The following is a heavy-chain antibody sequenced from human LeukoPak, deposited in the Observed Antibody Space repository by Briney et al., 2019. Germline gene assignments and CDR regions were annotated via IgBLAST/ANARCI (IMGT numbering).Heavy chain of an antibody. D-gene: IGHD3-10*01. CDR3: ARATYYYGSGSYWGFDY. CDR2: IIPILGIA. Sequence: ASVKVSCKASGGTFSSYTISWVRQAPGQGLKWMGRIIPILGIANYAQKFQGRVTITADKSTSTAYMELSSLRSEDTAVYYCARATYYYGSGSYWGFDYWGQGTLVTVSS. V-gene: IGHV1-69*02. J-gene: IGHJ4*02. CDR1: GGTFSSYT.